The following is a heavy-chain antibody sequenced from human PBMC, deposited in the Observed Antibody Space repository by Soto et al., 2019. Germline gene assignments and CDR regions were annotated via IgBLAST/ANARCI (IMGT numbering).Heavy chain of an antibody. J-gene: IGHJ4*02. CDR2: ISYDGSSY. CDR3: AKETYSGPLDY. V-gene: IGHV3-30*18. D-gene: IGHD2-15*01. Sequence: GGSLRLSCEASGFNFNNYGMHWVRLAPDKGLQWVAVISYDGSSYYYAESVKGRFTISRDYSKNTLYLQMNSLTAEDTAVYYCAKETYSGPLDYWGQGTLVTVSS. CDR1: GFNFNNYG.